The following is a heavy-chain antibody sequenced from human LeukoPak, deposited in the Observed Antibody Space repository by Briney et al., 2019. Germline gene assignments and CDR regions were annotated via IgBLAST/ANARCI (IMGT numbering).Heavy chain of an antibody. V-gene: IGHV3-11*01. J-gene: IGHJ4*02. D-gene: IGHD6-19*01. CDR3: ARDRVAGTFDL. CDR1: GFRFSDFY. Sequence: SLRLSCAASGFRFSDFYMSWIRQAPGKGPEWVAYISGSGRKTNHADSVQGRFTISRDNVKNSLFLDMKSLRVEDTALYYCARDRVAGTFDLWGQGTQVTVSS. CDR2: ISGSGRKT.